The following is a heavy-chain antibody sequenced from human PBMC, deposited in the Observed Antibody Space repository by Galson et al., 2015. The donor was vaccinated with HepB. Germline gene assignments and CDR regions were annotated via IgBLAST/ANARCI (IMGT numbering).Heavy chain of an antibody. CDR1: GYSFSAFR. D-gene: IGHD1-1*01. CDR3: ASRHSYFRSGTWYNVSDF. J-gene: IGHJ4*02. CDR2: IDPCDSYT. Sequence: QSGAAVKKPGESLRISCTASGYSFSAFRISWVRQVPGKGLEWMGRIDPCDSYTAYSPSFQGHVAISADKATTTAYLQSSILKSADTAVYYCASRHSYFRSGTWYNVSDFWGQGTLVTVSS. V-gene: IGHV5-10-1*01.